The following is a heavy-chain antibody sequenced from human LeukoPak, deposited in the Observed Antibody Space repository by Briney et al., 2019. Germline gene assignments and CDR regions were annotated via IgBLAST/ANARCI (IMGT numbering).Heavy chain of an antibody. J-gene: IGHJ6*02. V-gene: IGHV3-7*03. Sequence: GGSLRLSCAASGFTFSRYWMSWVRQAPGKGLEWVANIKQDGSEKYYVDSVKGRFTISRDNAKNSLYLQMNSLRAEDTAVYYCAREGIVLMVSLERGVGMDVRGQGTTVTVSS. CDR3: AREGIVLMVSLERGVGMDV. D-gene: IGHD2-8*01. CDR2: IKQDGSEK. CDR1: GFTFSRYW.